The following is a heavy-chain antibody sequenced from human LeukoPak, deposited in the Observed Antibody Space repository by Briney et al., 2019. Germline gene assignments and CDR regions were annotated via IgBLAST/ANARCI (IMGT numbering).Heavy chain of an antibody. CDR2: ISSSSSYL. Sequence: GGSLRLSCAASGFTFSSYGMSWVRQAPGKGLEWVSSISSSSSYLYYADSVKGRFTISRDNAKNSLYMQMKSLRAEDTAVYYCARDGLMVGGSHLAVHDAFDIWGQGTMVTVSS. CDR1: GFTFSSYG. D-gene: IGHD1-26*01. J-gene: IGHJ3*02. V-gene: IGHV3-21*01. CDR3: ARDGLMVGGSHLAVHDAFDI.